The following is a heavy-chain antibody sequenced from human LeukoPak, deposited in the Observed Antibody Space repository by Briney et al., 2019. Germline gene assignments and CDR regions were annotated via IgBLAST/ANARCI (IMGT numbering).Heavy chain of an antibody. CDR1: GGTVSSYA. CDR2: IIPIFGTA. CDR3: ARDRNQLLRAFDI. D-gene: IGHD3-22*01. Sequence: SVKVSCKASGGTVSSYAISWVRQAPGQGLEWMGGIIPIFGTANYAQKFQGRVTITADKSMSTAYMELSSLRPEDTAVYYCARDRNQLLRAFDIWGQGTMVTVSS. V-gene: IGHV1-69*06. J-gene: IGHJ3*02.